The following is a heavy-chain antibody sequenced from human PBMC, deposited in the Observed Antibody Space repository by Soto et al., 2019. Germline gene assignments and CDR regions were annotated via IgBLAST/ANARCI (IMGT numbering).Heavy chain of an antibody. D-gene: IGHD3-22*01. CDR1: GGSISSSSYY. J-gene: IGHJ5*02. CDR2: IYYSGST. V-gene: IGHV4-39*01. Sequence: SETLSLTCTVSGGSISSSSYYWGWIRQPPGKGLEWIGSIYYSGSTYYNPSLKSRVTISVDTPKNQFSLKLSSVTAADTAVYYCARSTDYYDSSGYHWFDPWGQGTLVTVSS. CDR3: ARSTDYYDSSGYHWFDP.